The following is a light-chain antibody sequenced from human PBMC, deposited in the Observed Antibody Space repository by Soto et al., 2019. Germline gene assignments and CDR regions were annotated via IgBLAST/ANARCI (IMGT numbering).Light chain of an antibody. CDR2: EAS. Sequence: DVQMTQSPSTLSASVGDRVTITCRASQSISSWLAWYQQKPGKAPKLLVYEASSLEGGVPSRFSGSGSGTEFTLTISSLQADEFATYYCQQYNSYLWTFGQGTKVEIK. J-gene: IGKJ1*01. CDR3: QQYNSYLWT. CDR1: QSISSW. V-gene: IGKV1-5*03.